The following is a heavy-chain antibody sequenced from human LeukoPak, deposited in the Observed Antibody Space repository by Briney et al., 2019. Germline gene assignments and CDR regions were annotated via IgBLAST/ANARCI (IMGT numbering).Heavy chain of an antibody. V-gene: IGHV3-30*18. CDR3: AKSKGTGTTGVESDY. J-gene: IGHJ4*02. D-gene: IGHD1-1*01. CDR1: GFTFSSYG. CDR2: ISYDGSNK. Sequence: GGSLRLSCAASGFTFSSYGMHWVRQAPGKGLEWVAVISYDGSNKYYADSVKGRFTISRDNSKNTLYLQMNSLRAEDTAVYYCAKSKGTGTTGVESDYWGQGTLVTVSS.